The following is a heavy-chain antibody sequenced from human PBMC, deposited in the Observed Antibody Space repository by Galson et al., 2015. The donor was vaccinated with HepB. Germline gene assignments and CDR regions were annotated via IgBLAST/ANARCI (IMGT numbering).Heavy chain of an antibody. Sequence: SVKVSCKASGYTFTGYYMHWVRQAPGQGLEWLGWINPNSGGTIYAQKFQGRVTMTRDTSINTAYMQLSRLRSEDTAVYYCANYDSSGYYFVSGAFDIWGQGTMVTVSS. CDR2: INPNSGGT. CDR1: GYTFTGYY. CDR3: ANYDSSGYYFVSGAFDI. V-gene: IGHV1-2*02. D-gene: IGHD3-22*01. J-gene: IGHJ3*02.